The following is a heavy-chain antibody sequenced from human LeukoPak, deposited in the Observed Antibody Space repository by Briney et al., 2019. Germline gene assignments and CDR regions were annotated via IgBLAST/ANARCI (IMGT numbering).Heavy chain of an antibody. CDR1: GDSVSSNNGA. CDR3: ARDVGTTGWHTFDY. CDR2: TYYRSKWYN. V-gene: IGHV6-1*01. Sequence: PSQTLSLTCAISGDSVSSNNGAWNWIRQSPSRGLEWLGRTYYRSKWYNDYAGSLMGRITISPDTSKNQFSLQLYSVTPEDTAVYYCARDVGTTGWHTFDYWGQGTLVTVSS. D-gene: IGHD3-9*01. J-gene: IGHJ4*02.